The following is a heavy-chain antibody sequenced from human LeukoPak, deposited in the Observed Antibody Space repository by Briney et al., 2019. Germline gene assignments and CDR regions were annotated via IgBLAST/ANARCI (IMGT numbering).Heavy chain of an antibody. J-gene: IGHJ3*02. D-gene: IGHD3/OR15-3a*01. CDR1: GGSISSYY. CDR2: IYYSGST. V-gene: IGHV4-59*01. CDR3: ASSWTGYYDYDAFDI. Sequence: SETLSLTCTVSGGSISSYYWSWIRQPPGKGLEWIGYIYYSGSTNYNPSLKSRVTISVDTSKNQFSLKLSSVTAADTAVYYCASSWTGYYDYDAFDIWGQGTMVTVSS.